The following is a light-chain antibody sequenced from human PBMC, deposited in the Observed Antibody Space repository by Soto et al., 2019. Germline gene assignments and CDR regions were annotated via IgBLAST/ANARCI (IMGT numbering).Light chain of an antibody. Sequence: DIVMTQSPLSLPVTPGEPASISCRSSQSLLQSNGYNYLDWYLQKPGQSPQLLIYLGSNRASGVPDGFSGSGSGTDFTLKISRVEAEDVGVYYCMQPLQSWTFGQGTKVEIK. V-gene: IGKV2-28*01. J-gene: IGKJ1*01. CDR3: MQPLQSWT. CDR1: QSLLQSNGYNY. CDR2: LGS.